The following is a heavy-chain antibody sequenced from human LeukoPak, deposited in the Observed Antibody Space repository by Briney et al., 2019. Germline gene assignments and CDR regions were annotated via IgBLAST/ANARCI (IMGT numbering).Heavy chain of an antibody. J-gene: IGHJ4*02. CDR2: IRSKAYGGTT. Sequence: GGSLRLSCTASGFTFGDYAMSWFRQAPGKGLEWVGFIRSKAYGGTTEYAASVKGRFTISRDDSKSIAYLQMNSLKTEDTAVYYCTRDWTGLIYYDSSGNRFDYWGQGTLVTVSS. V-gene: IGHV3-49*03. D-gene: IGHD3-22*01. CDR1: GFTFGDYA. CDR3: TRDWTGLIYYDSSGNRFDY.